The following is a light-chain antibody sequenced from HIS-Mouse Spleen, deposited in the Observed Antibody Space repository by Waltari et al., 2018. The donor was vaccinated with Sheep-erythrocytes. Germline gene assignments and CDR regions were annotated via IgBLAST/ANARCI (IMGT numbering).Light chain of an antibody. Sequence: SVLTPPPSVSAAPGPKVTIPSSGTSSTIGTNYVPCHQQLPGTAPKLLIYDNNKRPSGIPDRFSGSKSGTSATLGITGLQTGDEADYYCGTWDSSLSALFVFGTGTKVTVL. CDR2: DNN. V-gene: IGLV1-51*01. J-gene: IGLJ1*01. CDR1: SSTIGTNY. CDR3: GTWDSSLSALFV.